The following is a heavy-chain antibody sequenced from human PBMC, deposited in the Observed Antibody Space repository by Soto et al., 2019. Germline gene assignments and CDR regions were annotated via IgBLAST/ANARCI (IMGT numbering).Heavy chain of an antibody. CDR2: IIPIFGTA. V-gene: IGHV1-69*13. CDR3: ARGSDTIFGVVIIPRDYYYGMDV. J-gene: IGHJ6*02. CDR1: GGTFSSYA. D-gene: IGHD3-3*01. Sequence: SVKVSCKASGGTFSSYATSWVRQAPGQGLEWMGGIIPIFGTANYAQKFQGRVTITADESTSTAYMELSSLRSADTAVYYCARGSDTIFGVVIIPRDYYYGMDVWGQGTTVTVSS.